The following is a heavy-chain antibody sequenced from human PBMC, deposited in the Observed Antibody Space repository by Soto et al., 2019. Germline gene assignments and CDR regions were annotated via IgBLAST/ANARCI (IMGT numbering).Heavy chain of an antibody. V-gene: IGHV3-30*18. J-gene: IGHJ5*02. D-gene: IGHD6-13*01. Sequence: PGGSLRLSCAASGFTFSSYGMHWVRQAPGKGLEWVAVISYDGSNKYYADSVKGRFTISRDNSKNTLYLQMNSLRAEDTAVYYCAKSRAAAGTRWFDPWGQGTLVTVSS. CDR3: AKSRAAAGTRWFDP. CDR1: GFTFSSYG. CDR2: ISYDGSNK.